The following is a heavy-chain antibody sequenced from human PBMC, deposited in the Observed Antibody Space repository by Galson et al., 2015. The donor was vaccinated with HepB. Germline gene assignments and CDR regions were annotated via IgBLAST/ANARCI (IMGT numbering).Heavy chain of an antibody. J-gene: IGHJ4*02. D-gene: IGHD3-9*01. CDR3: ARGGDETGHFDY. V-gene: IGHV3-30-3*01. Sequence: SLRLSCAASGFTFSSYAMHWVRQAPGKGLEWVAVISYDGSNKYYADSVKGRFTISRDNSKNTLYLQMSSLRAEDTAVYYCARGGDETGHFDYWGQGTLVTVSS. CDR1: GFTFSSYA. CDR2: ISYDGSNK.